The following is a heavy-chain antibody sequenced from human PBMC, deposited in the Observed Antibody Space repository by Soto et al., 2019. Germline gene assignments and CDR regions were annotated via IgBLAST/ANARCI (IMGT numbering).Heavy chain of an antibody. V-gene: IGHV5-51*01. CDR3: ARTESGYSYGFADV. Sequence: PGESLKISCKGSGYRFTNYWIGWVRQIPGKGLEWMGIIYPGDSDTRYSPSFQGQVTISADKSINTAYLQWSSLKASDTAMYYCARTESGYSYGFADVWGQGTTVTVSS. J-gene: IGHJ6*02. D-gene: IGHD5-18*01. CDR1: GYRFTNYW. CDR2: IYPGDSDT.